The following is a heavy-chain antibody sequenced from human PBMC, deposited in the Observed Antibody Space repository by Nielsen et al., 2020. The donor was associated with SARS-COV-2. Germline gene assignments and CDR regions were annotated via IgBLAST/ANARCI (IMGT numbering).Heavy chain of an antibody. Sequence: GESLKISCAGSGFIFSDFYMGWIRQVPGKGLQWVSYISSRATTIYYRDSVKGRFTISRDNAKNSLYLQMNSLRAEDTAVYYCARGEGDYGDYGWLSFDYWGQGTLVTVSS. D-gene: IGHD4-17*01. J-gene: IGHJ4*02. CDR2: ISSRATTI. V-gene: IGHV3-11*04. CDR3: ARGEGDYGDYGWLSFDY. CDR1: GFIFSDFY.